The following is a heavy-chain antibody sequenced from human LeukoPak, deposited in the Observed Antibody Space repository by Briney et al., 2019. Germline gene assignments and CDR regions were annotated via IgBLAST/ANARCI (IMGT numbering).Heavy chain of an antibody. J-gene: IGHJ4*02. CDR3: ASHIAASGFPFDY. D-gene: IGHD6-13*01. V-gene: IGHV3-30-3*01. Sequence: GGSLRLSCAASGFTFSTYAMHWVRQAPGKGLEWVAVMSYDGSSKYYADSVKGRFTISRDNSKNTLYLQMNSLTAEDTAVYYCASHIAASGFPFDYWGQGTLVTVSS. CDR1: GFTFSTYA. CDR2: MSYDGSSK.